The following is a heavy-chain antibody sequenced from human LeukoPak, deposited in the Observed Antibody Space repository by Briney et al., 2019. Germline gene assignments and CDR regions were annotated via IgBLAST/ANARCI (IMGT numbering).Heavy chain of an antibody. J-gene: IGHJ3*02. CDR3: VKSAGFDWLSPLDAFDI. CDR1: GFTFSRYA. CDR2: ISSSGGST. V-gene: IGHV3-64D*06. D-gene: IGHD3-9*01. Sequence: PGGSLRLSCSASGFTFSRYAMRWVRQAPGKGLEYVSAISSSGGSTYYADSVKGRFTISRDNSKDTLYLQMSSLRAEDTTVYYCVKSAGFDWLSPLDAFDIWGQGTMVTVSS.